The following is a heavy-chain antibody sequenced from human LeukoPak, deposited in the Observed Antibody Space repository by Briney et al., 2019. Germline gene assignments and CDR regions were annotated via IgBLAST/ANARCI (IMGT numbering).Heavy chain of an antibody. CDR1: GFTFGSYW. CDR3: ASPPYCSSTSCSRMIAVAP. D-gene: IGHD2-2*01. Sequence: PGGSLRLSCAASGFTFGSYWMTWVRQAPGKGLEWVSAISGSGGSTYYADSVKGRFTISRDNSKNTLYLQMNSLRAEDTAVYYCASPPYCSSTSCSRMIAVAPWGQGTLVTVSS. J-gene: IGHJ5*02. V-gene: IGHV3-23*01. CDR2: ISGSGGST.